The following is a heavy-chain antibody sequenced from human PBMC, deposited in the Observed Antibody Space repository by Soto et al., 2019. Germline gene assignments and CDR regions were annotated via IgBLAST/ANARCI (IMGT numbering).Heavy chain of an antibody. V-gene: IGHV3-9*01. Sequence: EVQLVESGGGLVQPGRSLRLSCAASGFTFDDYAMHWVRQAPGKGLEWVSGISWNSATIDYADSVKGRFTISRDNAKNTMYLKMNSLRPDDTALYYCTRGGRSGYSSWGQGTLVTVSS. CDR3: TRGGRSGYSS. CDR1: GFTFDDYA. D-gene: IGHD3-22*01. J-gene: IGHJ5*02. CDR2: ISWNSATI.